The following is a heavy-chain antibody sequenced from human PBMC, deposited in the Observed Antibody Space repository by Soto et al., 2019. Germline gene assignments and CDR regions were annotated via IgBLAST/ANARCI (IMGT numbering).Heavy chain of an antibody. J-gene: IGHJ4*02. CDR1: GYTFTSYY. V-gene: IGHV1-2*02. CDR3: ARNYYDSSDRGYLDY. D-gene: IGHD3-22*01. Sequence: ASVKVSCKASGYTFTSYYIHWVRQAPGQGLEWMGWINPITGGTNYAPKFQGRVTMTRDTSITTAYMELSRLRSDDTAVYYCARNYYDSSDRGYLDYWGQGTPVTVS. CDR2: INPITGGT.